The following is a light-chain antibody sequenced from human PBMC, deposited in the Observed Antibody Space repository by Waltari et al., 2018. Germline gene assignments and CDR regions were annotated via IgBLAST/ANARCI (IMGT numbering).Light chain of an antibody. Sequence: EVVLTQSPGTLYLSPGERATLSCRASQSVSRSRIAWYLPRPGQAPRLLIYGASGRATGIPDRFSGSGSGTDFSLTISRVEPEDFAVYYCQQFGSSVMYTFGQGTKLEIK. V-gene: IGKV3-20*01. CDR3: QQFGSSVMYT. CDR2: GAS. J-gene: IGKJ2*01. CDR1: QSVSRSR.